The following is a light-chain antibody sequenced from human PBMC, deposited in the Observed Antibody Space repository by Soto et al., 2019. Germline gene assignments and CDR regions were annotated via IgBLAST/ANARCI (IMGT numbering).Light chain of an antibody. CDR2: DVN. V-gene: IGLV2-14*01. CDR3: SSYTGSSTFV. CDR1: SSDVGGYDY. J-gene: IGLJ1*01. Sequence: QSVLTQPASASGSPGHSITISCTGTSSDVGGYDYVSWYQQLPGKAPKLLIYDVNNRPSGVSHRFSGSKSGNTASLTISGLQAEDEADYYCSSYTGSSTFVFGTGTKVTVL.